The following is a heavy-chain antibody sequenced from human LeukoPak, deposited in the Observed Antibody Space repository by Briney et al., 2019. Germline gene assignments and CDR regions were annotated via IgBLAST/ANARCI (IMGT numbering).Heavy chain of an antibody. CDR3: ASRYCSSTSCYDPPRFGY. J-gene: IGHJ4*02. V-gene: IGHV4-38-2*02. Sequence: PSETLSLTCTVSGYSISSGYYWGWIRQPPGKGLEWIGSIYHSGSTYYNPSLKSRVTISVDTSKNQFSLKLSSVTAADTAVYYCASRYCSSTSCYDPPRFGYWGQGTLVTVSS. CDR2: IYHSGST. CDR1: GYSISSGYY. D-gene: IGHD2-2*01.